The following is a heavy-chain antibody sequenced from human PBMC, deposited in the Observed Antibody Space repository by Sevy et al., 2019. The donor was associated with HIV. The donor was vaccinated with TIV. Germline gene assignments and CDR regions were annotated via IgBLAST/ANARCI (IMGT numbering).Heavy chain of an antibody. D-gene: IGHD3-22*01. V-gene: IGHV3-30*04. Sequence: GGSLRLSCAASGIMHWVRQAPGRGLEWVAGISHAGVGKYYLDSVKGRLIVSRDNSQNKVYLEINSLRTEDTAVYYCAGEGGSSGRCGYFHYWGLGTLVTVSS. CDR1: GI. J-gene: IGHJ4*02. CDR3: AGEGGSSGRCGYFHY. CDR2: ISHAGVGK.